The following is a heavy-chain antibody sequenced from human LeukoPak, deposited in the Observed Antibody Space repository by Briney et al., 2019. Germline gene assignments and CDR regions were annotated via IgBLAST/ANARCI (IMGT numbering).Heavy chain of an antibody. CDR3: AMIVVSRFDAVDI. CDR2: VYHTGST. Sequence: PSETLCLTCAVSEGSISSSNWWSWVHQPPGKGLEWIGEVYHTGSTNYCPSLKSRVTISVDKSKNQFSLKLTSVTAADTTLYYCAMIVVSRFDAVDIWGQGTMVTVSS. D-gene: IGHD3-22*01. CDR1: EGSISSSNW. V-gene: IGHV4-4*02. J-gene: IGHJ3*02.